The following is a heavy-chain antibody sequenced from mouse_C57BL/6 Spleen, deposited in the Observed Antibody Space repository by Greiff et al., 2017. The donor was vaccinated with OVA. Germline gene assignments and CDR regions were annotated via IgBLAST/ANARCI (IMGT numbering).Heavy chain of an antibody. V-gene: IGHV5-17*01. CDR1: GFTFSDYG. D-gene: IGHD1-1*01. CDR2: ISSGSSTI. J-gene: IGHJ2*01. CDR3: ASGGSSYECYFDY. Sequence: EVQGVESGGGLVKPGGSLKLSCAASGFTFSDYGMHWVRPAPEKGLEWVAYISSGSSTIYYADTVKGRFTISRDNAKNTLFLQMTSLRSEDTAMYYCASGGSSYECYFDYWGQGTTLTVSS.